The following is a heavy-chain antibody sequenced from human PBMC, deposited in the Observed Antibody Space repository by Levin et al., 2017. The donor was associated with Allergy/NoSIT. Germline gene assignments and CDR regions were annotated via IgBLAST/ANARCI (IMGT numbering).Heavy chain of an antibody. CDR1: GFTFRSYG. Sequence: LSLTCAASGFTFRSYGMHWVRQAPGKGLEWMAVISFDGTNKYYADSVKGRFIISRDNSENTLYLQMNGLRAEDTAIYYCARDKGGGGSGWRRGFDYWGQGALVTVSS. CDR3: ARDKGGGGSGWRRGFDY. D-gene: IGHD6-19*01. J-gene: IGHJ4*02. V-gene: IGHV3-30*03. CDR2: ISFDGTNK.